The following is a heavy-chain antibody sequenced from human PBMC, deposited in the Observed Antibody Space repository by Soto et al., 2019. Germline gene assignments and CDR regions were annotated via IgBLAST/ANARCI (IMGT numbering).Heavy chain of an antibody. V-gene: IGHV4-59*01. Sequence: SETLSLTCTVPGGSISGYYWIWMRQPPGKGLEWIGYIYNSGSTNYNPSLKSRVTISVDTSKNQFSLKLSSVTAADTAVYYCARRYGTTFDYWGQGTLVTVSS. CDR3: ARRYGTTFDY. D-gene: IGHD1-7*01. CDR2: IYNSGST. J-gene: IGHJ4*02. CDR1: GGSISGYY.